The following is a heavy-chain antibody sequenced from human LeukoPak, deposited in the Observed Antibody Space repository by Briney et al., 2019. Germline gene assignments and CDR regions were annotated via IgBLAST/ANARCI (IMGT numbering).Heavy chain of an antibody. CDR1: GFPFSGYA. Sequence: GSLRLSCGASGFPFSGYAMHWVRQAPGNGLEWVAIISYDGSIEHYADSVRGRFTVSRDNSKNTVYLQMNSLRTDDTARYFCAREEEGELPDYWGQGTLVTVSS. J-gene: IGHJ4*02. CDR3: AREEEGELPDY. D-gene: IGHD1-26*01. V-gene: IGHV3-30*03. CDR2: ISYDGSIE.